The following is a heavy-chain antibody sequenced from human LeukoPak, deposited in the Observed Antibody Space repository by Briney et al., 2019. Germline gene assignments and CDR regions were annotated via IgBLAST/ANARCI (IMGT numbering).Heavy chain of an antibody. CDR3: AREGSSSWYVDY. CDR1: GFTFSDYY. Sequence: PGGSLRLSCAASGFTFSDYYMSWIRQAPGKGLEWVSYSSGSSIYYADFVKGRFTISRGNAKNSLYLQMNSLRAEDTAVYYCAREGSSSWYVDYWGQGTLVTVSS. D-gene: IGHD6-13*01. J-gene: IGHJ4*02. V-gene: IGHV3-11*01. CDR2: SSGSSI.